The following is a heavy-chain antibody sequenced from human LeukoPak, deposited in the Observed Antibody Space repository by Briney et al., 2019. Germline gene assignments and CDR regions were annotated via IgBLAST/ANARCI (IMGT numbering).Heavy chain of an antibody. D-gene: IGHD2-8*01. Sequence: ASVKVSCKASGGTFSSYAISWVRQAPGQGLEWMGGIIPIFGTANYAQKFQGRVTITADESTSTAYMELSSLRSEDTAVYYCARGTNGLRLLQVDYWGQGTPVTVSS. J-gene: IGHJ4*02. CDR2: IIPIFGTA. V-gene: IGHV1-69*13. CDR3: ARGTNGLRLLQVDY. CDR1: GGTFSSYA.